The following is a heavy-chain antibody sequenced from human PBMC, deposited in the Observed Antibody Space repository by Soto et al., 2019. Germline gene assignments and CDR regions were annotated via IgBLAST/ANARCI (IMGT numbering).Heavy chain of an antibody. D-gene: IGHD3-3*01. CDR3: ARGDRRGDDFWSGYYGTFDY. CDR2: ISSSSSTI. Sequence: EVQLVESGGGLVQPGGSLRLSCAASGFTFSSYSMNWVRQAPGKGLEWVSYISSSSSTIYYADSVKGRFTISRDNDKNSLYLQMNSLRDEDTAVYYCARGDRRGDDFWSGYYGTFDYWGQGTLVTVSS. V-gene: IGHV3-48*02. CDR1: GFTFSSYS. J-gene: IGHJ4*02.